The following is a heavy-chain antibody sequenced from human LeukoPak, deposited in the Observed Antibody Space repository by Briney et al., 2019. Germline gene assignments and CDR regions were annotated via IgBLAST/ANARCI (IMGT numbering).Heavy chain of an antibody. V-gene: IGHV3-7*01. D-gene: IGHD6-6*01. Sequence: GGSLRLSCAASGSTFSSYWMTWVRQAPGKGLEWVANIKQDGSEKYYVDSVKGRFTISRDNAKSSLYLQMNSLRAEDTAVYYCARDPSLAARPYWYFDLWGRGTLVTVSS. CDR2: IKQDGSEK. CDR1: GSTFSSYW. CDR3: ARDPSLAARPYWYFDL. J-gene: IGHJ2*01.